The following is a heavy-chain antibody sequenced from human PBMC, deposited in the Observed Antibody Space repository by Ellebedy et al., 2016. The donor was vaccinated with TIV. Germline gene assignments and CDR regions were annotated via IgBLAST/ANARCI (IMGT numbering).Heavy chain of an antibody. CDR1: GFTFSNYW. J-gene: IGHJ4*02. CDR2: INPDGSEK. CDR3: ARARCSNADCHIPGY. V-gene: IGHV3-7*03. D-gene: IGHD2-8*01. Sequence: PGGSLRLSCAASGFTFSNYWMSRVRQAPGKGLEWVANINPDGSEKHYVDSVKGRFTISRDNAKTSLYLQINGLRDDDTAMYYCARARCSNADCHIPGYWGQGSLVTVSS.